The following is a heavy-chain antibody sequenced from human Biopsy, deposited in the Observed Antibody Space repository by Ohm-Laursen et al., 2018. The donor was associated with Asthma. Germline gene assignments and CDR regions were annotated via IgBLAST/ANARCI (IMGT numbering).Heavy chain of an antibody. CDR2: IYSGGGT. Sequence: SLRLSCSASGFTVSTNGMSWVRQPPGKGLEWVSVIYSGGGTSYADSVQGRFTISRDNSKNTLSLQMNSLRAEDTAVYYCARADGGCFFSGSFDIWGQGTMVTVSS. CDR3: ARADGGCFFSGSFDI. CDR1: GFTVSTNG. V-gene: IGHV3-53*01. J-gene: IGHJ3*02. D-gene: IGHD4-23*01.